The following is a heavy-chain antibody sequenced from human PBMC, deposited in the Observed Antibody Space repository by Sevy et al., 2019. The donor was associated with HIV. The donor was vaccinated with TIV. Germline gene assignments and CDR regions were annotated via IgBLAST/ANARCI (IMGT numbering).Heavy chain of an antibody. CDR2: IKQDGSEK. CDR3: ARDYPNNYYDSSGTNYYYGMDV. V-gene: IGHV3-7*01. CDR1: GFTFSSYW. Sequence: GGSLRLSCAASGFTFSSYWMSWVRQAPGKGLEWVANIKQDGSEKYYVDSVKGRFTISRDNAKNSLYLQMNSPRAEDTAVYYCARDYPNNYYDSSGTNYYYGMDVWGQGTTVTVSS. J-gene: IGHJ6*02. D-gene: IGHD3-22*01.